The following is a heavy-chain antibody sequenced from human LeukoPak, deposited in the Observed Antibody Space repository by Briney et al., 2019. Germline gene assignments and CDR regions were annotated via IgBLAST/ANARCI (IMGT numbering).Heavy chain of an antibody. CDR1: GFTFSTYS. J-gene: IGHJ6*03. Sequence: SGGSLRLSCTASGFTFSTYSINWVRQAPGKGLEWVSYIGGSGSFIHYADSVKGRFTISRDNAKNSVYLQMNSLRAEDTAVYFCARLLATWDYYYMDVWGKGTTVTVSS. CDR3: ARLLATWDYYYMDV. D-gene: IGHD1-26*01. V-gene: IGHV3-48*01. CDR2: IGGSGSFI.